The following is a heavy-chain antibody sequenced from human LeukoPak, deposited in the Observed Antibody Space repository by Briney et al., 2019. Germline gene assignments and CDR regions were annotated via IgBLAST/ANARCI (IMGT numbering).Heavy chain of an antibody. CDR3: ARGGKLIYFDY. CDR2: IYYSGST. Sequence: PSETLSLTCTVSGGSISSGGYYWSWIRQHPGKGLEWIGYIYYSGSTYYNPSLKSRVTISVDTSKNQFSLKLSSVTAADTAVYYCARGGKLIYFDYWGQGTLVNVSS. V-gene: IGHV4-31*03. J-gene: IGHJ4*02. D-gene: IGHD3-16*01. CDR1: GGSISSGGYY.